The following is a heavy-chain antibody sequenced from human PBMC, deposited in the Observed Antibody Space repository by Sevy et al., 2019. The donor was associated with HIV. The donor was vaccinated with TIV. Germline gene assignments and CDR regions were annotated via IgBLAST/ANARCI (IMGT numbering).Heavy chain of an antibody. CDR2: IHHRGDR. V-gene: IGHV4-39*01. Sequence: SETLSLTCTVSGDSIRSSVHFWAWIRQPPGKGLQWLGSIHHRGDRYYNPSLRSRVTISVDTSKNQVSLNLNSMTAADTAVYFCARHCLHCFDNTGYGEAFDIWGQGSLVTVSS. CDR1: GDSIRSSVHF. D-gene: IGHD3-9*01. J-gene: IGHJ3*02. CDR3: ARHCLHCFDNTGYGEAFDI.